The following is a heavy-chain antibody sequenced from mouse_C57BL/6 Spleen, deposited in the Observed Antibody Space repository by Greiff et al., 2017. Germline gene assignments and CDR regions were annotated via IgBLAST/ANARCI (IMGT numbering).Heavy chain of an antibody. CDR3: ARGGYYGSSYYFDY. CDR1: GYSITSGYD. D-gene: IGHD1-1*01. CDR2: ISYSGST. V-gene: IGHV3-1*01. Sequence: EVKLVESGPGMVKPSQSLSLTCTVTGYSITSGYDWHWIRHFPGNKLEWMGYISYSGSTNYNPSLKNRISITHDTSKNHFFLKLNSVTTEDTATYYCARGGYYGSSYYFDYWGQGTTLTVSS. J-gene: IGHJ2*01.